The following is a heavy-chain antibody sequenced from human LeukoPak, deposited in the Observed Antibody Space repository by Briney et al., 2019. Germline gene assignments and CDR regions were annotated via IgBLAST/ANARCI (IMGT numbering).Heavy chain of an antibody. CDR3: AKTPPRGILTGYPSEYYFDY. CDR2: ISGSGGST. Sequence: GGSLRLSCAASGFTFSSYAMGWVRQAPGKGLEWVSAISGSGGSTYYADSVKGRFTISRDNSKNTLYLQMNSLRAEDTAVYYCAKTPPRGILTGYPSEYYFDYWGQGTLVTVSS. D-gene: IGHD3-9*01. J-gene: IGHJ4*02. CDR1: GFTFSSYA. V-gene: IGHV3-23*01.